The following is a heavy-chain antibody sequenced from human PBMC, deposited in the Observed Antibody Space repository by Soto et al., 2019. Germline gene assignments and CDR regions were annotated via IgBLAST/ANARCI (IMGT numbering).Heavy chain of an antibody. D-gene: IGHD1-26*01. V-gene: IGHV1-18*01. CDR2: ISAYNGNT. J-gene: IGHJ3*02. CDR3: AGVWGLVGAMAFDI. CDR1: GYTFTSYG. Sequence: ASVKVSCKASGYTFTSYGISWVRQAPGQGLEWMGWISAYNGNTNYAQKLQGRVTMTTDTSTSTAYMELRSLRSDDTAVYYCAGVWGLVGAMAFDIWGQGTMVTAS.